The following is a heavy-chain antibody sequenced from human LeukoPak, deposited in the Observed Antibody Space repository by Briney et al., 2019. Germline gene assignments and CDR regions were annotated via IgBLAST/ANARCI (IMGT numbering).Heavy chain of an antibody. CDR1: GFTFNSYT. D-gene: IGHD5-12*01. CDR3: AKGGGYEAQYYYYYLDV. J-gene: IGHJ6*03. CDR2: IDSSSSYI. V-gene: IGHV3-21*01. Sequence: GGSLRLSCAASGFTFNSYTLNWVRQAPGKGLEWVSSIDSSSSYIYYADSVKGRFTISRDNAKNSLYLQMNSLRAEDTAVYYCAKGGGYEAQYYYYYLDVWGKGTTVTISS.